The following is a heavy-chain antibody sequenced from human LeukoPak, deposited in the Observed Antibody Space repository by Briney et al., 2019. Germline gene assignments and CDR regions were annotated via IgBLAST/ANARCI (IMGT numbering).Heavy chain of an antibody. CDR2: INPSGGST. CDR1: GYTFTSYY. J-gene: IGHJ5*02. CDR3: ARGGCSSTSCYSGWFDP. Sequence: ASVNVSFTASGYTFTSYYMHWVRQAPGQGLEWMGIINPSGGSTSYAQKFQGRVTMTRDTSTSTVYMELSSLRSEDTAVYYCARGGCSSTSCYSGWFDPWGQGTLVTVSS. D-gene: IGHD2-2*02. V-gene: IGHV1-46*01.